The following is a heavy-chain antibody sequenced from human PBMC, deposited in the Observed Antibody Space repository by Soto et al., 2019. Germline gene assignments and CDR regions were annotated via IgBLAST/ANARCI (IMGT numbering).Heavy chain of an antibody. CDR1: GFTFSTYG. Sequence: QVHLVESGGGVVQPGRSLRLSCAASGFTFSTYGMYWVRQAPAKGLEWVALVWHDGSKQYYADSAKGRFTISRDNSKNTVYLQMNSLRAEDTAVYYCARTDWNYGTGVFEMWGQGTMVTVSS. CDR3: ARTDWNYGTGVFEM. J-gene: IGHJ3*02. CDR2: VWHDGSKQ. D-gene: IGHD1-7*01. V-gene: IGHV3-33*07.